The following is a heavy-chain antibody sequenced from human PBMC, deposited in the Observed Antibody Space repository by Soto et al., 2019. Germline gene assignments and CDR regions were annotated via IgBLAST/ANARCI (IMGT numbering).Heavy chain of an antibody. CDR3: ARDGVGATGRVFDY. CDR2: ISYDGSNK. Sequence: QVQLVESGGGVVQPGRSLRLSCAASGFTFSSYAMHWVRQAPGKGLEWVAVISYDGSNKYYADSVKGRFTISRDNSKNTLYLQMNSLRAEDTAVYYCARDGVGATGRVFDYWGQGTLVTVSS. CDR1: GFTFSSYA. D-gene: IGHD1-26*01. J-gene: IGHJ4*02. V-gene: IGHV3-30-3*01.